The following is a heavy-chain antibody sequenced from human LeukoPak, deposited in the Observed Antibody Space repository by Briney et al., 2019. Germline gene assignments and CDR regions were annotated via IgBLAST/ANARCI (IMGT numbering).Heavy chain of an antibody. V-gene: IGHV4-61*02. CDR3: ARSDYFDY. J-gene: IGHJ4*02. Sequence: SETLSLTCTVSGGSISSGSYYWSWIRQPAGKGLEWIGRIYTSGSTNYNPSLKSRVTISVDTSKNQFSLKLSSVTAADTAVYYCARSDYFDYWGQGTLVTVSS. CDR2: IYTSGST. CDR1: GGSISSGSYY.